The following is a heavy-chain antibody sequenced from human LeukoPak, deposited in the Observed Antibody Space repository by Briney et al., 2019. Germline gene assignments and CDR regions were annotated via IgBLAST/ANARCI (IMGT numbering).Heavy chain of an antibody. D-gene: IGHD2-2*01. Sequence: ASVKVSCKASGGTFSSYAISWVRQAPGQGLEWMGGIIPIFGTANYAQKFQGRVTITTDESTSTAYMELSSLRSEDTAVYYCARNIVVVPAAYFDIWGQGTMVTVSS. CDR3: ARNIVVVPAAYFDI. CDR2: IIPIFGTA. V-gene: IGHV1-69*05. J-gene: IGHJ3*02. CDR1: GGTFSSYA.